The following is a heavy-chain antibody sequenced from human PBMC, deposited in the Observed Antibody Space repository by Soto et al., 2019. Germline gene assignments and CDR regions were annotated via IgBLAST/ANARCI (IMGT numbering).Heavy chain of an antibody. J-gene: IGHJ4*02. CDR1: GFTFGDYA. CDR2: IRGKASGGTT. Sequence: GGSLRLSCTASGFTFGDYAMTWVRQAPGKGLEWVGFIRGKASGGTTEYAASVRGRFTISRDDSKSIAYLQMNSLKTEDTAMYYCSREDQPPHYYWGQGTLVTVSS. CDR3: SREDQPPHYY. V-gene: IGHV3-49*04.